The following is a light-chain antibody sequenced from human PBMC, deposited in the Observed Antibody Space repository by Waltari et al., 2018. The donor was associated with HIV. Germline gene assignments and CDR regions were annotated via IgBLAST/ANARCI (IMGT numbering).Light chain of an antibody. CDR1: SSNIGDNY. J-gene: IGLJ3*02. Sequence: HSVLTQPPSVSAAPGQKVTISCSGSSSNIGDNYVSCYQHFPGTAPKLLIYEKNKRPAGIPDRFSGTKPGTSATLGITGLQTGDEAGYYCGAWDSGLSAWVFGGGTKLTVL. V-gene: IGLV1-51*01. CDR3: GAWDSGLSAWV. CDR2: EKN.